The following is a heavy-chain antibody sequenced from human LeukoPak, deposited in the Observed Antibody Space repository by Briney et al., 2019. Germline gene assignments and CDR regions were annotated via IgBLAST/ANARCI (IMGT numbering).Heavy chain of an antibody. D-gene: IGHD3-10*01. CDR3: ARDGSPVGFGFYWFDP. V-gene: IGHV3-21*01. Sequence: GGSLRLSCAASGFTFSSYSMNWVRQAPGKGLEWVSSISSSSSYIYYADSVKGRFTISRDNAKNSLYLQMNSLRAEDTAVYYCARDGSPVGFGFYWFDPWGQGTLVTVSS. CDR1: GFTFSSYS. CDR2: ISSSSSYI. J-gene: IGHJ5*02.